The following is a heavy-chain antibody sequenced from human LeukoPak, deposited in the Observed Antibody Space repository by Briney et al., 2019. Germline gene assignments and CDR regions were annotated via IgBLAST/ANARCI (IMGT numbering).Heavy chain of an antibody. CDR2: IRNDGSNK. Sequence: GGSLRLSCAASGFTFSSYGMHWVRQAPGKGLEWVAFIRNDGSNKYYADSVKGRFTISRDNSKNTLYLQMNSLRAEDTAVYYCARDQGGSEAHDYWGQGTLVTVSS. V-gene: IGHV3-30*02. D-gene: IGHD1-26*01. CDR3: ARDQGGSEAHDY. CDR1: GFTFSSYG. J-gene: IGHJ4*02.